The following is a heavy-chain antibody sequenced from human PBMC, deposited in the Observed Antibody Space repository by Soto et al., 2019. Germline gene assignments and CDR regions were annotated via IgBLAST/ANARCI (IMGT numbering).Heavy chain of an antibody. Sequence: QITLKESGPTLVKPTQTLTLTCTFSGFSLSTSGVGVGWIRQPPGKALEWLALIYWDDDKRYSPSLKSRLTXTXVTSKNEVVLTMTNVDPVDTATYYCARLTVRTGHWDWGQGTLVTVSS. CDR1: GFSLSTSGVG. D-gene: IGHD2-21*02. CDR2: IYWDDDK. CDR3: ARLTVRTGHWD. J-gene: IGHJ4*02. V-gene: IGHV2-5*02.